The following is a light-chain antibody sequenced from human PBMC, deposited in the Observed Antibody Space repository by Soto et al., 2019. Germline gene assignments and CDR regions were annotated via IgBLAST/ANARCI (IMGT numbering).Light chain of an antibody. CDR3: HQSYTTPRT. V-gene: IGKV1-39*01. CDR1: QSISSF. J-gene: IGKJ2*01. Sequence: DIQMTQSPSSLSASVGDRVTITCRASQSISSFLNWYQEKPGKAPRLLIYAASSLHSGVPSRFSGSGSGTDFTLTISSLEPEDFATFYCHQSYTTPRTFGQGTKLEIK. CDR2: AAS.